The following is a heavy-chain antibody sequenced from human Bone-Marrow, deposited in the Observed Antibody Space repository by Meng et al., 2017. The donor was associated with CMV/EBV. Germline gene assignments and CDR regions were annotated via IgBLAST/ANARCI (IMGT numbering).Heavy chain of an antibody. D-gene: IGHD3-10*01. Sequence: GESLKISCAASGFTFSSYSMNWVRQAPGKGLEWVSSISSSSSYIYYADSVKGRFTISRDNSKNSLYLQMNSLRTEDTALYYCAKDMALHDAFDIWGQGTMVTVSS. V-gene: IGHV3-21*04. CDR1: GFTFSSYS. J-gene: IGHJ3*02. CDR2: ISSSSSYI. CDR3: AKDMALHDAFDI.